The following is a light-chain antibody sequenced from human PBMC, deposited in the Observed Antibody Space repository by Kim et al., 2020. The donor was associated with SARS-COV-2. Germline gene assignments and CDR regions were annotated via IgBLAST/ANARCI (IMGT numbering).Light chain of an antibody. CDR2: GKN. CDR1: SLRSYY. V-gene: IGLV3-19*01. CDR3: NSRDSSGNHLWV. Sequence: SSELTQDPAVSVVLGQTVRITCQGDSLRSYYASWYQQKPGQAPVLVIYGKNNRPSGIPDRFSGSSSGNTASLTITGAQAEDEADYYCNSRDSSGNHLWVFGGGTQLTVL. J-gene: IGLJ3*02.